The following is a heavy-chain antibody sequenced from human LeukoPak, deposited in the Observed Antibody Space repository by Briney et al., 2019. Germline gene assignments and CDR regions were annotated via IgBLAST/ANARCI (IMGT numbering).Heavy chain of an antibody. CDR2: IGSSSSYI. J-gene: IGHJ6*03. V-gene: IGHV3-21*01. CDR1: RFTFSSYS. D-gene: IGHD6-19*01. Sequence: GGSLRLSCAASRFTFSSYSMNWVRQAPGKGLEWVSSIGSSSSYIYYADSVKGRFTISRDNAKNSLYLQMNSLRAEDTAVYYCARDYSSGWYANMDVWGKGTTVTVSS. CDR3: ARDYSSGWYANMDV.